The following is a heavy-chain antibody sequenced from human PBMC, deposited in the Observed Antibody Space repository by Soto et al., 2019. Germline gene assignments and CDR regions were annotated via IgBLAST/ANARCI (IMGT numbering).Heavy chain of an antibody. D-gene: IGHD3-22*01. CDR2: FCYTGST. Sequence: SETLSLTCTVSGGSISGRCWRWVRQSPGKGLEWIGYFCYTGSTNYNPSLKSRVTISVDRSKTQCSLKLTSVTAADTAVYYCAKSHYDSSGYYIIDHWGQGTLVTVSS. V-gene: IGHV4-59*01. CDR3: AKSHYDSSGYYIIDH. J-gene: IGHJ5*02. CDR1: GGSISGRC.